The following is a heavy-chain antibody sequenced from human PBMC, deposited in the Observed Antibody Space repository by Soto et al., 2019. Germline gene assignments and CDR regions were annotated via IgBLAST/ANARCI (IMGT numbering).Heavy chain of an antibody. D-gene: IGHD6-19*01. CDR3: AKGPHPNLGWPYSFDS. CDR1: GFSLANFP. V-gene: IGHV3-48*02. J-gene: IGHJ4*02. CDR2: ISPRGDNI. Sequence: PGGSLRLSCLASGFSLANFPMNGVRQTPGKGLEWISYISPRGDNIYYAESVKGRFTISRDNARNSLFLQMNSLRDEDAALYYCAKGPHPNLGWPYSFDSWGQGVQVTGSS.